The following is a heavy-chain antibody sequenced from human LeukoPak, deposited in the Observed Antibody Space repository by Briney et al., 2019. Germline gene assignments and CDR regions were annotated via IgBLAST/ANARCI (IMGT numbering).Heavy chain of an antibody. CDR2: IYYSGST. Sequence: SETLSLTCTVSGGSISSGGYYWSWIRQHPGKGLEWIGYIYYSGSTYYNSSLKSRVTISVDTSKNQFSLKLSSVTAADTAVYYCARGKWAPRAFDIWGQGTMVTVSS. CDR1: GGSISSGGYY. D-gene: IGHD1-26*01. V-gene: IGHV4-31*03. CDR3: ARGKWAPRAFDI. J-gene: IGHJ3*02.